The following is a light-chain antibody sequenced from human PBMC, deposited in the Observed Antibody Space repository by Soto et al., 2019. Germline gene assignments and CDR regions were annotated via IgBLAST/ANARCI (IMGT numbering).Light chain of an antibody. CDR1: SSNIGAGYD. J-gene: IGLJ1*01. Sequence: QSVLTQPPSVSGAPGQRVTISCTGSSSNIGAGYDVHWYQRLPGTAPKVLIYGNNNRPSGVPDRFSGSKSGTSASLAITGLQAADEADYYCQSYDSSLSGYYVFGTGTKLTVL. CDR3: QSYDSSLSGYYV. V-gene: IGLV1-40*01. CDR2: GNN.